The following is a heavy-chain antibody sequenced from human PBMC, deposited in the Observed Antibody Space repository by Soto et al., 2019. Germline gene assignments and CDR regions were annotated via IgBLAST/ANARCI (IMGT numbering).Heavy chain of an antibody. CDR1: GFTFSSYW. V-gene: IGHV3-7*05. CDR3: ARVRGCSGGSCYSSTPRFDP. Sequence: EVQLVESGGGLVQPGGSLSLSCEASGFTFSSYWMSWVRQAPGKGLEWVANIKQDGSEKYYVDSVKGRFTISRDNAKNSLYLQMNSLRAEDTAVYYCARVRGCSGGSCYSSTPRFDPWGQGTLVTVSS. CDR2: IKQDGSEK. D-gene: IGHD2-15*01. J-gene: IGHJ5*02.